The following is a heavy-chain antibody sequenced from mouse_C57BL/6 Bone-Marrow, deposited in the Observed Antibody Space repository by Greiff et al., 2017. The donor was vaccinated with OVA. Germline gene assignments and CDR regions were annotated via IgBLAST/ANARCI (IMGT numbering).Heavy chain of an antibody. D-gene: IGHD1-1*01. CDR1: GYTFTSYN. J-gene: IGHJ2*01. V-gene: IGHV1-12*01. CDR3: ARDCHYYGTHYFDY. CDR2: IYPGNGDT. Sequence: LQQSGAELVRPGASVKMSCKASGYTFTSYNMHWVKQTPRQGLEWIGAIYPGNGDTSYYQKFKGKATLTVDKSSSTAYMQLSSLTSEDSAVYFCARDCHYYGTHYFDYWGQGTTLTVSS.